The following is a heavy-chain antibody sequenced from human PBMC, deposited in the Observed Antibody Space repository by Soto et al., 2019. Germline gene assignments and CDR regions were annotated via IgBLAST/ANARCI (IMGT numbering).Heavy chain of an antibody. CDR3: ARFRVDGDYVH. Sequence: EVQLVESGGGLVQPGGSLRLSCAVSGFTFSNYWMHWVRQAPGKGLVWVSSINSDGSSTRYADFVKGRFTISRDNAKNTLYLQMNSLRAEDTAVYYCARFRVDGDYVHWGQGTLVTVSS. CDR1: GFTFSNYW. V-gene: IGHV3-74*01. CDR2: INSDGSST. J-gene: IGHJ4*02. D-gene: IGHD4-17*01.